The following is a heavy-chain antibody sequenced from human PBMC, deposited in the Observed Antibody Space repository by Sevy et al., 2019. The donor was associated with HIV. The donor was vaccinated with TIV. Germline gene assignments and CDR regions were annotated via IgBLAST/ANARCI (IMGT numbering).Heavy chain of an antibody. D-gene: IGHD3-3*01. J-gene: IGHJ6*02. V-gene: IGHV3-23*01. CDR1: GFSFSSYA. CDR2: ISGSGGST. Sequence: GGSLRLSCAASGFSFSSYAMSWVRQTPVKGLQWVSVISGSGGSTYYADSVKGRFTIFRDNSRNTVYLQMNSLRAEDTAVYYCARRPDLGVVILTGVLDVWGQGTTVTVSS. CDR3: ARRPDLGVVILTGVLDV.